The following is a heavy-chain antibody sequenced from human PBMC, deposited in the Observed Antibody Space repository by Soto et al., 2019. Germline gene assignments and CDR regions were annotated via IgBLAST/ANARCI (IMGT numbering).Heavy chain of an antibody. J-gene: IGHJ6*02. CDR3: ASGEVVVLQSTADYYYSHLDV. V-gene: IGHV1-69*12. CDR2: FIPIAGTS. D-gene: IGHD2-15*01. CDR1: GGTFSSYA. Sequence: QVQLVQSGAEVKKPGSSVKVSCKASGGTFSSYAISWVRQAPGQGLEWMGGFIPIAGTSNYAQNFQGRLTIIADESTSTDYMELISLKSEDTAVYYCASGEVVVLQSTADYYYSHLDVWGQGTTVTVSS.